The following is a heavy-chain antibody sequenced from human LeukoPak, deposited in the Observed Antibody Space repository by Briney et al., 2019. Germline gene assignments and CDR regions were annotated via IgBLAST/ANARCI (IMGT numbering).Heavy chain of an antibody. CDR2: IIPIFGTA. V-gene: IGHV1-69*13. Sequence: SVKVSCKASGGTFSSYAISWVRQAPGQGLEWMGGIIPIFGTANYAQKFQGRVTITADESTSTAYMELSSLRTEDTAVYYCARGQLLRSNWFDPWGQGTLVTVSS. J-gene: IGHJ5*02. CDR3: ARGQLLRSNWFDP. CDR1: GGTFSSYA. D-gene: IGHD2-2*01.